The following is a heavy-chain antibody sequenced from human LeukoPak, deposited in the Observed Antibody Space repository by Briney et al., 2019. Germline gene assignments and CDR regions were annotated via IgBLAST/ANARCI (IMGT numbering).Heavy chain of an antibody. CDR1: GYTLTELS. V-gene: IGHV1-24*01. CDR3: ATVSEQQLNLPYYFDY. D-gene: IGHD6-13*01. Sequence: ASVKVSCKVSGYTLTELSMHWVRQAPGKGLEWMGGFDPEDGETIYAQKFQGRVTMTEDTSTDTAYMELSSLRSEDTAVYYCATVSEQQLNLPYYFDYWGQGTLVTVSP. J-gene: IGHJ4*02. CDR2: FDPEDGET.